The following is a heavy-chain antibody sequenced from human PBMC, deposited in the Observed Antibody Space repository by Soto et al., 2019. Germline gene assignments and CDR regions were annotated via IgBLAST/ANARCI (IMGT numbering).Heavy chain of an antibody. V-gene: IGHV3-73*02. J-gene: IGHJ6*02. CDR1: GFTFSGSA. D-gene: IGHD1-26*01. Sequence: EVQLVESGGGLVQPGGSLKLSCAASGFTFSGSAMHWVRQASGKGLEWVGRIRSKANSYATAYAASVKGRFTISRDDSKNTAYLQMNSLKTEDTAVYYCTSGRSPSSWGPCDDYYGMDVWVQGTTVTVSS. CDR2: IRSKANSYAT. CDR3: TSGRSPSSWGPCDDYYGMDV.